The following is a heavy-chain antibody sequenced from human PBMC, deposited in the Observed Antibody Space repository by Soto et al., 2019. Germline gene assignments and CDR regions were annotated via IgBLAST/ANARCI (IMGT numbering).Heavy chain of an antibody. Sequence: RXSVKVSFKGSGGAFSSYAISWVRQAPGQGLEWMGGIIPIFGTANYAQKFQGRVTITADESTSTAYMELSSLRSEDTAVYYCARDLCGGDCYPDAFDVWGQGTMVIV. CDR1: GGAFSSYA. D-gene: IGHD2-21*02. J-gene: IGHJ3*01. CDR3: ARDLCGGDCYPDAFDV. V-gene: IGHV1-69*13. CDR2: IIPIFGTA.